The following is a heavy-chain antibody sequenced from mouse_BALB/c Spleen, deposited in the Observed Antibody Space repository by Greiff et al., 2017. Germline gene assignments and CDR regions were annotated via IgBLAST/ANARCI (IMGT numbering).Heavy chain of an antibody. V-gene: IGHV1S137*01. J-gene: IGHJ3*01. CDR3: ARGYDEAWFAY. Sequence: VKLMESGAELVRPGVSVKISCKGSGYTFTDYAMHWVKQSHAKSLEWIGVISTYYGDASYNQKFKGKATMTVDKSSSTAYMELARLTSEDSAIYYCARGYDEAWFAYWGQGTLVTVSA. CDR1: GYTFTDYA. CDR2: ISTYYGDA. D-gene: IGHD2-14*01.